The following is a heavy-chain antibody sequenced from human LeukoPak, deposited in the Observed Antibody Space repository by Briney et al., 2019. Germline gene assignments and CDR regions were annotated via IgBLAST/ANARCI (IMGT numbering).Heavy chain of an antibody. Sequence: GGSLRLSCVGSRLTFSKYWMTWVRQAPGKGLERVANIRTDGTETYYMESVRGRFTISRDNARNSLYLQMNSLTVEDTAVYYCARDMGWQQFDQWGQGTLVTVSS. CDR3: ARDMGWQQFDQ. J-gene: IGHJ4*02. D-gene: IGHD5-24*01. V-gene: IGHV3-7*01. CDR1: RLTFSKYW. CDR2: IRTDGTET.